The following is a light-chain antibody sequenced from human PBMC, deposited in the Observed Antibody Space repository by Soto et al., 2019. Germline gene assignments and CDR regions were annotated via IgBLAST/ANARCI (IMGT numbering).Light chain of an antibody. CDR2: AAS. CDR3: LQDYIYTPT. V-gene: IGKV1-6*01. CDR1: QGIRND. Sequence: AIQMTQSPSSLSASVGDRVTITCRASQGIRNDLGWYQQKPGKAPKLLIYAASSLETVVPSRFSGSGSGTDFTLTINSLQPEDFATYYCLQDYIYTPTFGQGTKLEIK. J-gene: IGKJ2*01.